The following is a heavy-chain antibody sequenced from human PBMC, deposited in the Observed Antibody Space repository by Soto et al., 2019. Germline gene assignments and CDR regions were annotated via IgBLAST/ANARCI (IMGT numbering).Heavy chain of an antibody. CDR2: IIPIFGTA. CDR1: GGTFSSYA. V-gene: IGHV1-69*01. CDR3: ARCLMPGCTNDYYNGMDV. D-gene: IGHD2-8*01. J-gene: IGHJ6*02. Sequence: QVQLVQSGAEVKKPGSSVKVSCKASGGTFSSYAISWVRQAPGQGLEWMGGIIPIFGTANYAQKFQGSVTITADESTRTAYMERSSRRSEDTTVYYCARCLMPGCTNDYYNGMDVWGQGTTVTDS.